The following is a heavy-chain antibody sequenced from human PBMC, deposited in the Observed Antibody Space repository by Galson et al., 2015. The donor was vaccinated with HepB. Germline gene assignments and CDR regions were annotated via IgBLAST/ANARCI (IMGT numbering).Heavy chain of an antibody. J-gene: IGHJ4*02. CDR2: INPSGGST. V-gene: IGHV1-46*01. Sequence: SVKVSCKASGYTFTSYYMHWVRQAPGQGLEWMGIINPSGGSTSYAQKFQGRVTMTRDTSTSTAYMELSSLRSEDTAVYYCATFSLSGITIFQLDYWGQGTLVTVSS. CDR3: ATFSLSGITIFQLDY. D-gene: IGHD3-3*01. CDR1: GYTFTSYY.